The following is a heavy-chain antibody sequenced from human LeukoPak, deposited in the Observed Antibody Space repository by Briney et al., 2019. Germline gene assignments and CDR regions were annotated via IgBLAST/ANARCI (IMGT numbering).Heavy chain of an antibody. D-gene: IGHD4-23*01. CDR3: ARRPYDYGGDFPYY. CDR1: GYTFTGYY. Sequence: ASVKVSCKASGYTFTGYYMHWVRQAPGQGLEWMGWINPNSGGTNYAQEFQGRVTMTRDTSISTAYMELSRLRSDDTAVYYCARRPYDYGGDFPYYWGQGTLVTVSS. J-gene: IGHJ4*02. V-gene: IGHV1-2*02. CDR2: INPNSGGT.